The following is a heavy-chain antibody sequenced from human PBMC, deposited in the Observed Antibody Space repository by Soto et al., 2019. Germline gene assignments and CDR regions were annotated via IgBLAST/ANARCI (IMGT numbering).Heavy chain of an antibody. D-gene: IGHD5-12*01. CDR1: GFTFTSSA. Sequence: SVKVSCKASGFTFTSSAVQWVRQARGQRLEWIGWIVVGSGNTNYAQKFQERVTITRDMSTSTAYMELSSLRSEDTAVYYCAAVELGYSGYDPPDAFAFRAQGTIVPVS. CDR3: AAVELGYSGYDPPDAFAF. V-gene: IGHV1-58*01. J-gene: IGHJ3*01. CDR2: IVVGSGNT.